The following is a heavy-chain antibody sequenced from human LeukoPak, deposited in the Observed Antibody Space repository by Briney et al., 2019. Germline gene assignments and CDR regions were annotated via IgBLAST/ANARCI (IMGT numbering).Heavy chain of an antibody. CDR2: MYYGGSP. V-gene: IGHV4-59*13. D-gene: IGHD1-26*01. J-gene: IGHJ5*02. Sequence: SETLSLTCTVSGGSISSFYWSWIRQPPGKGLEWIGYMYYGGSPNYNPSLKGRVITSLDTSKNQFSLKLNSVTTADTAVYYCVTGRYSYGWYDHWGQGILVTVSS. CDR1: GGSISSFY. CDR3: VTGRYSYGWYDH.